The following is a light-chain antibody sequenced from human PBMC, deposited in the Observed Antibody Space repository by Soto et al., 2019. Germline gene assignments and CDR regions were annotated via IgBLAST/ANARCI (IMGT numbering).Light chain of an antibody. CDR1: QSISIY. CDR2: AAS. J-gene: IGKJ4*01. V-gene: IGKV1-39*01. Sequence: DIQMTQSPSSLSASVGDRVTITCRASQSISIYLNWYQKKPGKAPMLLIYAASNLQSGVPSRFGGSGSGTDFTLTISSLQPEDFATYYCQQSYRTPTFGGGTKVDIK. CDR3: QQSYRTPT.